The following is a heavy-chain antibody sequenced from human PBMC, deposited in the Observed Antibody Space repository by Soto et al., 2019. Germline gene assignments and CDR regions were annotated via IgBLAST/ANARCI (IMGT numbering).Heavy chain of an antibody. J-gene: IGHJ5*02. Sequence: SETLSLTCTASGAALSSGGYFYTCFLQPPGKGLEWLGYIYYSGGTNYNPSLKSRVTISLDKSKSQFSLRLISVTAADTAVYYCTREQSDDNYFDPWGQGTLVTRLL. CDR2: IYYSGGT. CDR3: TREQSDDNYFDP. V-gene: IGHV4-61*08. D-gene: IGHD6-19*01. CDR1: GAALSSGGYF.